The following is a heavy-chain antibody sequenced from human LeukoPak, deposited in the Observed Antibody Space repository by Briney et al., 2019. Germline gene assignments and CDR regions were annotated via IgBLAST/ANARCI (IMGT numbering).Heavy chain of an antibody. Sequence: PSETLSLTCTVSGGSISSYYWSWIRQPAGKGLELIGRIYTSGSTNYNPSLKSRVTMSVDTSENQFSLKLSSVTAADTAMYYCARSRVGATGDAFDIWGQGTMVTVSS. V-gene: IGHV4-4*07. CDR1: GGSISSYY. CDR2: IYTSGST. CDR3: ARSRVGATGDAFDI. D-gene: IGHD1-26*01. J-gene: IGHJ3*02.